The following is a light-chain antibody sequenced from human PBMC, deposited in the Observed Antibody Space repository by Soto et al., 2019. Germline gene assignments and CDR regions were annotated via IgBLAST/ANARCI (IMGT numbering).Light chain of an antibody. CDR3: QAYHRGSA. CDR2: AAS. CDR1: QVTSNS. V-gene: IGKV1-27*01. J-gene: IGKJ5*01. Sequence: DIQMTQSPSSLSASVGDTVTITCRASQVTSNSLAWYQQEPGKGPKLLIYAASTLKSGVPSRFSGSGSGTDFTLTITNLQPEDVATYYCQAYHRGSAFGQGTRLEI.